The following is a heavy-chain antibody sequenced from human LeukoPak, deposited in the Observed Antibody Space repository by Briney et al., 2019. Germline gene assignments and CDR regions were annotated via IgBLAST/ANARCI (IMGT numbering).Heavy chain of an antibody. J-gene: IGHJ4*02. V-gene: IGHV1-46*01. D-gene: IGHD2/OR15-2a*01. CDR3: ARGQNKCLGH. CDR1: GYTFTNYF. CDR2: INPTGGGT. Sequence: ASVKVSCKASGYTFTNYFMHWVRQVPGQGLEWMGIINPTGGGTTYAQRFQGRVTMTRDTSTSTVHMELSSLRSEDTAVYYCARGQNKCLGHWGQGTLVTVSS.